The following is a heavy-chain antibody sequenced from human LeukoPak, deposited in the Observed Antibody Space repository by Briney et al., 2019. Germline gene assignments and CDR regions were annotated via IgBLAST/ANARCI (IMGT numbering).Heavy chain of an antibody. CDR3: ARGRYYDYVWGSYREYYFDY. CDR1: GGSISSSSYY. Sequence: SETLSLTCTVSGGSISSSSYYWGWIRQPPGKGLEWIGSIYYSGSTYYNPSLKSRVTISVDTSKNQFSLKLSSVTAADTAVYYCARGRYYDYVWGSYREYYFDYWGQGTQVTVSS. V-gene: IGHV4-39*07. CDR2: IYYSGST. J-gene: IGHJ4*02. D-gene: IGHD3-16*02.